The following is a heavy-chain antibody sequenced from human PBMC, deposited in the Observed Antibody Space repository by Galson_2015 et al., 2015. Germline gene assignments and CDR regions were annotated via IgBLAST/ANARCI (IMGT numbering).Heavy chain of an antibody. CDR2: ISSSSSYI. V-gene: IGHV3-21*01. Sequence: SLRLSCAASGFTFSSYSMNWVRQAPGMGLEWVSSISSSSSYIYYADSVKGRFTISRDNAENSLYPQMNSLRAEDTAVYYCARDTYYYDSSGSGAFDIWGQGTMVTVSS. CDR3: ARDTYYYDSSGSGAFDI. J-gene: IGHJ3*02. D-gene: IGHD3-22*01. CDR1: GFTFSSYS.